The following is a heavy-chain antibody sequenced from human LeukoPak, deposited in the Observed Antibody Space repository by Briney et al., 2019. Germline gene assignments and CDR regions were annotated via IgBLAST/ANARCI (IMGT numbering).Heavy chain of an antibody. Sequence: GGSLRLSCAVSGFAFSNFAMSWVRQAPGKGLEWVSAMSGSGYYTYYVESVKGRFTISRDNSENTLYLHMNSLRADDTAVYYCAKMEGQRLYDYCMDVWGRGTTVTVSS. J-gene: IGHJ6*03. V-gene: IGHV3-23*01. CDR2: MSGSGYYT. CDR1: GFAFSNFA. D-gene: IGHD3-3*01. CDR3: AKMEGQRLYDYCMDV.